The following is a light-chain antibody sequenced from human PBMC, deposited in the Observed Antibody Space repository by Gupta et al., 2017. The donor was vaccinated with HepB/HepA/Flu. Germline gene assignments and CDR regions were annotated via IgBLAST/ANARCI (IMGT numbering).Light chain of an antibody. Sequence: EIMLTPSPVTLSLSLGDRATLSCRASQSVTSSYFSWYQQKPGQSHRFIIYGATSRGTGIPDMCSGSGSGTDFTITISRLEHDDFAVYYYQQKGSPVTFGKGTQVEIK. CDR2: GAT. CDR3: QQKGSPVT. V-gene: IGKV3-20*01. CDR1: QSVTSSY. J-gene: IGKJ4*01.